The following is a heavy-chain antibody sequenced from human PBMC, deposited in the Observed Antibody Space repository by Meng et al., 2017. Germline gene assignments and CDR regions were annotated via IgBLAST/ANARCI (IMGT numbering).Heavy chain of an antibody. Sequence: VEAGSEVKKPGASVKVSCKPSGYSFTAYYIHWLRQAPGQGLEWMGRIDPNSGVTEYAHKFHGRVTVTGDTSISTAYMELRRLTSDDTAVYYCARDEDISAAGKLFGDYWGQGTLVTASS. D-gene: IGHD6-13*01. J-gene: IGHJ4*02. CDR1: GYSFTAYY. V-gene: IGHV1-2*06. CDR3: ARDEDISAAGKLFGDY. CDR2: IDPNSGVT.